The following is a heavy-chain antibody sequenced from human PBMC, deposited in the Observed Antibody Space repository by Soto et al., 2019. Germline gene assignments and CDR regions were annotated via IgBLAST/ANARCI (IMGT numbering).Heavy chain of an antibody. CDR3: ARDLGYYDSSGYFDY. D-gene: IGHD3-22*01. J-gene: IGHJ4*02. V-gene: IGHV3-11*01. CDR2: ISGSDSII. Sequence: QVQLVESGGGLVKPGGSLRLSCAASGFTFSDYYMSWIRQAPGKGLEWVSYISGSDSIIYYAYSVKGRFTISRDNAKNALYLQMNSLRAEDTAVYYCARDLGYYDSSGYFDYWGQGTLVTVSS. CDR1: GFTFSDYY.